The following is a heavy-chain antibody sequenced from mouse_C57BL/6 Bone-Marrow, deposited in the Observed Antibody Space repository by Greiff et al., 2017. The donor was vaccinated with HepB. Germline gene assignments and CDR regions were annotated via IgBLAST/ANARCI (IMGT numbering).Heavy chain of an antibody. J-gene: IGHJ2*01. D-gene: IGHD1-1*01. CDR2: INPNNGGT. V-gene: IGHV1-26*01. Sequence: EVQLQQSGPELVKPGASVKISCKASGYTFTDYYMYWVKQSHGKSLEWIGDINPNNGGTSYNQKFKGKATLTVDKSSSTAYMELRSLTSEDSAVYYCASYYYGSSYGDFDYWGQGTTLTVSS. CDR3: ASYYYGSSYGDFDY. CDR1: GYTFTDYY.